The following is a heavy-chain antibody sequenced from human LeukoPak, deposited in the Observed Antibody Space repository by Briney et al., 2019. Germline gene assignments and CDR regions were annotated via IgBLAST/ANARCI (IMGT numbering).Heavy chain of an antibody. Sequence: GGSLRLSCAASGFTFSSHAMSWVRQAPGKGLEWVSAISGSGSSTYYADSVKGRFTISRDNSKNTLYLQMNSLRAEDTAVYYYAKGWNDEADGVFDYWGQGTLVTVSS. V-gene: IGHV3-23*01. J-gene: IGHJ4*02. CDR1: GFTFSSHA. CDR3: AKGWNDEADGVFDY. CDR2: ISGSGSST. D-gene: IGHD1-1*01.